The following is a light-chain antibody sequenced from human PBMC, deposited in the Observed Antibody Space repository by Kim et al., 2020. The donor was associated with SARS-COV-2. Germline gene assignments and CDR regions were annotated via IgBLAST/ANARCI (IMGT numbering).Light chain of an antibody. CDR2: KTS. CDR1: QNVTIW. Sequence: PASVGDTVTITCRASQNVTIWLAWYQQKPGQVPKLLIHKTSGLQRGVPSMFSGGGSGTDFTLTIRILHPDFFATYYCQQYHTHSTFGQGTKVDIK. V-gene: IGKV1-5*03. CDR3: QQYHTHST. J-gene: IGKJ1*01.